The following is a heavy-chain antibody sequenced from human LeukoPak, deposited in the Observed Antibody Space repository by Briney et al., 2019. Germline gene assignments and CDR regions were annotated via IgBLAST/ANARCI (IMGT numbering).Heavy chain of an antibody. CDR1: GGSFSGYY. Sequence: SETLSLTCAVYGGSFSGYYWSWIRQPPGKGLEWIGEINHSGSTNYNPSLKSRVTISVDTSKNQFSLKLSSVTAADTAVYYCARELDNYYYYYMDVWGKGTTVTISS. D-gene: IGHD1-7*01. V-gene: IGHV4-34*01. J-gene: IGHJ6*03. CDR3: ARELDNYYYYYMDV. CDR2: INHSGST.